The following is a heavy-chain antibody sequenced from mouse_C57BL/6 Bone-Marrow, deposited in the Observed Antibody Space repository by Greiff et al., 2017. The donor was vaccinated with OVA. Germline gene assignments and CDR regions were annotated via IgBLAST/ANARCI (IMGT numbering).Heavy chain of an antibody. CDR3: ARHGDYGSFFDY. V-gene: IGHV5-6*01. J-gene: IGHJ2*01. CDR2: ISSGGSYT. D-gene: IGHD1-1*01. CDR1: GFTFSSYG. Sequence: EVKVVESGGDLVKPGGSLKLSCAASGFTFSSYGMSWVRQTPDKRLEWVATISSGGSYTYYPDSVKGRFTISRDNATNTLYLQMSSLKSEDTAMYYCARHGDYGSFFDYWGQGTTLTGSS.